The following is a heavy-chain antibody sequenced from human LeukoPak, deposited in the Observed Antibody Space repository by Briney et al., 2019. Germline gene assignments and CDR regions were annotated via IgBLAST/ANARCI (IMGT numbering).Heavy chain of an antibody. Sequence: SETLSLTCAVSGGSISSGGYSWSWIRQPPGKGLEWIGYIYHSGSTCYNPSLKSRVTISVDRSKNQFSLKLSSVTAADTAVYYCAKGGSYYDIGFDYWGQGTLVTVSS. D-gene: IGHD3-22*01. V-gene: IGHV4-30-2*01. CDR3: AKGGSYYDIGFDY. CDR1: GGSISSGGYS. J-gene: IGHJ4*02. CDR2: IYHSGST.